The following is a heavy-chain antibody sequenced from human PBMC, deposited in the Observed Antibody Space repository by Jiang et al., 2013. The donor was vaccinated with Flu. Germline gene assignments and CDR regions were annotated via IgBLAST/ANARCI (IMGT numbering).Heavy chain of an antibody. Sequence: PGLVKPSETLSLTCTISGGSISSSNYYWGWIRQPPGKGLEWIGNIHYSGSTYYNPFLKSRLTISVDTSKNQFSLKLTSVTATETAVYYCARHERQLMFNAVDVWGQGTTVTVSS. CDR2: IHYSGST. V-gene: IGHV4-39*01. D-gene: IGHD6-25*01. CDR3: ARHERQLMFNAVDV. J-gene: IGHJ6*02. CDR1: GGSISSSNYY.